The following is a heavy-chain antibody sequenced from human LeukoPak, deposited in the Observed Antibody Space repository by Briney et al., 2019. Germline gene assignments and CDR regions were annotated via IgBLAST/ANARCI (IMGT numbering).Heavy chain of an antibody. V-gene: IGHV3-23*01. J-gene: IGHJ4*02. CDR2: IIGIGGGT. Sequence: GGSLRLSCAASGFPFTSYAMSWVRQAPGKGLEWVSAIIGIGGGTYYADSVKGRFTISRDNSKSTLYLHLNIPRPEDTAVYYCTRSVVTTADFDYWGQGTLVTVSS. D-gene: IGHD4-17*01. CDR1: GFPFTSYA. CDR3: TRSVVTTADFDY.